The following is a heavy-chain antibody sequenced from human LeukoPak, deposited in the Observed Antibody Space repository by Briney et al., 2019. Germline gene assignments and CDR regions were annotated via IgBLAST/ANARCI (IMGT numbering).Heavy chain of an antibody. V-gene: IGHV3-23*01. CDR3: AKAPVTSCRGAFCYPFDY. D-gene: IGHD2-15*01. CDR2: MSSSDDGR. CDR1: GFSLSSYA. J-gene: IGHJ4*02. Sequence: GGSLRLSCTVSGFSLSSYALSWVRQAPGKGLEWVSAMSSSDDGRYYAASVRGRFTISRDTSRSTLYLQMNSLRAEDAAVYYCAKAPVTSCRGAFCYPFDYWGQGTLVTVSS.